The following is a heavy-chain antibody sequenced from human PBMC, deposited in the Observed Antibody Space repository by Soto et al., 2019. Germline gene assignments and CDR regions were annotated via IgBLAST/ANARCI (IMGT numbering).Heavy chain of an antibody. V-gene: IGHV3-23*01. Sequence: PGGSLRLSCGTSGFTFANFGMGWVRQAPGKGLYWVSGISSSGRRTYYADSVKGRFTISRDNSKNTLYLQMDSLRGDDTAVYYCAKISIAAAGRYNWFDPWGQGT. CDR1: GFTFANFG. CDR3: AKISIAAAGRYNWFDP. J-gene: IGHJ5*02. CDR2: ISSSGRRT. D-gene: IGHD6-13*01.